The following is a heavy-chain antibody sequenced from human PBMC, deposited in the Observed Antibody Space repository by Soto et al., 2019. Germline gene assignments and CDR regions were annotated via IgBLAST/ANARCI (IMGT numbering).Heavy chain of an antibody. CDR1: GGTFSSYA. J-gene: IGHJ4*02. Sequence: QVQLVQSGAEVKKPGSSVKVSCKASGGTFSSYAISWVRQAPGQGLEWMGGIIPILGTANYAQKFQGRVTITADESTSTAYMELSSLISEDTAVYYGARLGYSSDMRPGYFDYGGQGTLVTVSS. V-gene: IGHV1-69*12. CDR2: IIPILGTA. D-gene: IGHD6-19*01. CDR3: ARLGYSSDMRPGYFDY.